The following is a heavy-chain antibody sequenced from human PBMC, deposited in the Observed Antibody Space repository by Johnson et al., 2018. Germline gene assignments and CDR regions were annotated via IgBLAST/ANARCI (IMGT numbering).Heavy chain of an antibody. V-gene: IGHV3-49*05. J-gene: IGHJ3*02. CDR2: IRSKAYGGTT. CDR1: GFTFGDYA. Sequence: QLVQSGGGLVTPGRSLRLSRTASGFTFGDYAMSWFRQAPGKGLEWVGFIRSKAYGGTTEYAASVKGRFTISRDDSKSIAYLQMNSLKTEDTAVYYCATEVTAIAAFDIWGQGTMVTVSS. CDR3: ATEVTAIAAFDI. D-gene: IGHD2-21*02.